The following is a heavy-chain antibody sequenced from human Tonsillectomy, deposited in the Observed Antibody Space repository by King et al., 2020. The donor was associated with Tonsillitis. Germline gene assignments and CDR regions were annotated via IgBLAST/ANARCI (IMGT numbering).Heavy chain of an antibody. CDR2: IYHTEST. V-gene: IGHV4-39*01. Sequence: QLQESGPGLVQPSETLSLTCTVSGGSISSSSYFWGWIRQSQGKGLEWIGSIYHTESTYYNPSLKSRVTISVDTSKNQFSLTLSSVTAADTAVYYCARMYCGGDNCYYYFYSMDVWGKGTTVTVPS. J-gene: IGHJ6*03. CDR3: ARMYCGGDNCYYYFYSMDV. CDR1: GGSISSSSYF. D-gene: IGHD2-21*01.